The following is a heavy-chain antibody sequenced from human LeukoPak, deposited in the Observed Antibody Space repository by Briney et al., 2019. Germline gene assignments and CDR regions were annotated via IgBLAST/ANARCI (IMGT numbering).Heavy chain of an antibody. CDR1: GVTFSGYA. V-gene: IGHV3-48*03. D-gene: IGHD3-10*02. CDR3: AELGITMIGGV. J-gene: IGHJ6*04. Sequence: GGSLRLSCAASGVTFSGYAMSWVRQAPGKGLEWGSYISSSGRTIYYADSVKGRFTISRDNAKNSLYLQMNSLRAEDTAVYYCAELGITMIGGVWGKGTTVTISS. CDR2: ISSSGRTI.